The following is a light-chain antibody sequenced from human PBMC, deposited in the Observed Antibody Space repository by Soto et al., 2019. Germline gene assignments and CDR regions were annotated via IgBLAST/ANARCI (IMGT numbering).Light chain of an antibody. CDR2: DVN. Sequence: QSALTQPASVSGSPGQSITISCTGTSSDVGGYKYVSWFRQYPDKAPTLMLYDVNTRPSGVSDRFSGSKSGNTASLTISGLQAEDEADYYCSSYTSSSTLVFGGGTKVTVL. J-gene: IGLJ2*01. V-gene: IGLV2-14*01. CDR1: SSDVGGYKY. CDR3: SSYTSSSTLV.